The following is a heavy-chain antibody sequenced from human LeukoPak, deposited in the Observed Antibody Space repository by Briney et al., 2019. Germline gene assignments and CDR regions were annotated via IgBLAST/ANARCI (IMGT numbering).Heavy chain of an antibody. J-gene: IGHJ4*02. Sequence: GESLKISCKGSGYSFTSYWIGWVRQMPGKGLEWMGIIYPVGSDTRYSPSFQGQVTISADKSISTAYLQWSSLKASDTAMYYCARPNRYAAFDYWGQGTLVTVSS. CDR1: GYSFTSYW. CDR3: ARPNRYAAFDY. V-gene: IGHV5-51*01. CDR2: IYPVGSDT. D-gene: IGHD2-8*01.